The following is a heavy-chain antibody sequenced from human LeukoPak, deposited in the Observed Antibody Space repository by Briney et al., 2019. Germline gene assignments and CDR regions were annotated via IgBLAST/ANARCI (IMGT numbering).Heavy chain of an antibody. V-gene: IGHV1-18*01. CDR1: GYTFTSYG. D-gene: IGHD6-19*01. CDR2: ISAYNGNT. Sequence: ASVKVSCKAPGYTFTSYGISWVRQAPGQGLEWMGWISAYNGNTNYAQKLQGRVTMTTDTSTSTAYMELRSLRSDDTAVYYCVREGRTVAGTGFDYWGQGTLVTVSS. J-gene: IGHJ4*02. CDR3: VREGRTVAGTGFDY.